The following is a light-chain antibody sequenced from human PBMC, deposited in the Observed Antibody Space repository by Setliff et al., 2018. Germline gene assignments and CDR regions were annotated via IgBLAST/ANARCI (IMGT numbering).Light chain of an antibody. Sequence: SYELTQPPSVSVSPGQTASITCSGDKLGDKYACWYQQKPGQSPVLVIYQDSKRPSGIPERFSGSNSGNTATLTISGTQAMDEADYYCQAWDSGTAHVVFGGGTKVTVL. CDR3: QAWDSGTAHVV. J-gene: IGLJ2*01. V-gene: IGLV3-1*01. CDR1: KLGDKY. CDR2: QDS.